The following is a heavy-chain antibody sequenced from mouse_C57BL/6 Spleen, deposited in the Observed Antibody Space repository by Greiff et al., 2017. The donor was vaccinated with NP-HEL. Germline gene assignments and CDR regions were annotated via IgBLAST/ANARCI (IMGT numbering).Heavy chain of an antibody. CDR1: GYAFTNYL. V-gene: IGHV1-54*01. J-gene: IGHJ2*01. CDR2: INPGSGGT. D-gene: IGHD1-1*01. Sequence: QVQLQQSGAELVRPGTSVKVSCKASGYAFTNYLIEWVKQRPGQGLEWIGVINPGSGGTNYNEKFKGKATLTADKSSSTAYMQLSSLTSEDSAVYFCARSTTEDYRGQGTTLTVSS. CDR3: ARSTTEDY.